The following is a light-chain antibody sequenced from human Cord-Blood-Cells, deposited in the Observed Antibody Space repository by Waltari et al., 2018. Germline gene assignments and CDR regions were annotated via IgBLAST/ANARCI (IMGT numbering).Light chain of an antibody. CDR1: QSVSSSY. CDR2: CAS. CDR3: QQYGSSPLLT. Sequence: ESVLTQSPGTLSLSPGERATLSCRASQSVSSSYLAWYQQKPGQAPRLLIYCASSRATGIPDRFSGSGSGTDFTLTISRLEPEDFAVYYCQQYGSSPLLTFGGGTKVEIK. V-gene: IGKV3-20*01. J-gene: IGKJ4*01.